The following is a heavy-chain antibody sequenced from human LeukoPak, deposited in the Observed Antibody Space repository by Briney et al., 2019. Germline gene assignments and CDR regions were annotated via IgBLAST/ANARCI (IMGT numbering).Heavy chain of an antibody. Sequence: PSETLSLTCTVSGGSVSSGSYYWSWIRQPPGKGLEWIGYIYYSGSTNYNPSLKSRVTISVDTSKNQFSLKLSFVTAADTAVYYCARAKKYSSGWYKYWGQGTLVTVSS. D-gene: IGHD6-19*01. CDR1: GGSVSSGSYY. CDR3: ARAKKYSSGWYKY. V-gene: IGHV4-61*01. J-gene: IGHJ4*02. CDR2: IYYSGST.